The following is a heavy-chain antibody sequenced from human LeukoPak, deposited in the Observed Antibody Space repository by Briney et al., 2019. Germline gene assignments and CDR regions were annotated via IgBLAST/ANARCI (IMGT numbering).Heavy chain of an antibody. Sequence: GGSLRLSCTASGFTFSDYYMSWIRQAPGKGLEWVSYISSSGSTIYYADSVKGRFTISRDNAKNSLYLQMNSLRAEDTAVYYCARGHDEYYYDSSGYFDYWGQGTLVTVSS. CDR3: ARGHDEYYYDSSGYFDY. V-gene: IGHV3-11*01. CDR1: GFTFSDYY. CDR2: ISSSGSTI. D-gene: IGHD3-22*01. J-gene: IGHJ4*02.